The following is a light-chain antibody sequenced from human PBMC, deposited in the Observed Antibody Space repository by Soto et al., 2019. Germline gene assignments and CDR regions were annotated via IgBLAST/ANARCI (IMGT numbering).Light chain of an antibody. CDR3: AAWDDSLKRYV. CDR2: SNN. Sequence: QSVLTQPPSASGTPGQRVTMSCSGGNXNIGSHTVNWYQHLPGTAPTLLIFSNNQRPSGVPARFSGSKSGTSASLAISGLQSGDEGDYYCAAWDDSLKRYVFGTGTKVTVL. J-gene: IGLJ1*01. V-gene: IGLV1-44*01. CDR1: NXNIGSHT.